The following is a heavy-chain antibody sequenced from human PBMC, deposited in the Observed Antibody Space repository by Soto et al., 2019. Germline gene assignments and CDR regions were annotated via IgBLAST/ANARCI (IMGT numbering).Heavy chain of an antibody. J-gene: IGHJ5*02. D-gene: IGHD2-2*01. CDR2: IIPILGIA. V-gene: IGHV1-69*04. Sequence: SVAVSWAACGGGFGSCTSRWVQQAHGQGLEWMGRIIPILGIANYAQKFQGRVTITADKSTSTAYMELSSLRSEDTAVYYCARDLSQRVVPAVTSNLTWGQGTLVTVSS. CDR3: ARDLSQRVVPAVTSNLT. CDR1: GGGFGSCT.